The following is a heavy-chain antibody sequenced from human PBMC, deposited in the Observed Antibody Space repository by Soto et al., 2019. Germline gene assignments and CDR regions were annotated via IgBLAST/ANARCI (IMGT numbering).Heavy chain of an antibody. V-gene: IGHV3-43*01. J-gene: IGHJ4*02. CDR2: ITWDAGSA. Sequence: EVQLVVSGGLVVRPGGSLRLSCAGSGFTFDDHTMHWVRQAPGKGLEWVSLITWDAGSAFYADSVRGRFTISRDNSKNSLYLQMNTLRTEDSVLYYCAKDKDRIFEYCGRGTPVTVSS. CDR3: AKDKDRIFEY. CDR1: GFTFDDHT.